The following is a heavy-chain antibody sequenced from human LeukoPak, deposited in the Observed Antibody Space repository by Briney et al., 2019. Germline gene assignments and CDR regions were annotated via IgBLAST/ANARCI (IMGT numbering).Heavy chain of an antibody. Sequence: SVKVSCKASGGTFSSYAISWVRQAPGQGLEWMGGIIPIFGTANYAQRFQGRVTITADKSTSTAYMELSSLRSEDTAVYYCARDVYGDYRYNWFDPWGQGTLVTVSS. CDR1: GGTFSSYA. CDR3: ARDVYGDYRYNWFDP. D-gene: IGHD4-17*01. J-gene: IGHJ5*02. V-gene: IGHV1-69*06. CDR2: IIPIFGTA.